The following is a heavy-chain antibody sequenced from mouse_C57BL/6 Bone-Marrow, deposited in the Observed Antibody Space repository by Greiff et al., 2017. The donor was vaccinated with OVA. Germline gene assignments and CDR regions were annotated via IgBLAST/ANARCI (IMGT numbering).Heavy chain of an antibody. V-gene: IGHV1-19*01. CDR1: GYTFTDYY. CDR2: INPYNGGT. CDR3: ARVGDSNHRNFDV. J-gene: IGHJ1*03. Sequence: EVQVVESGPVLVKPGASVKLSCKASGYTFTDYYMNWVKQSHGKSLEWIGVINPYNGGTSYNQKFKGKATLTVDKSSSTAYMELNSLTSEDSAVYYCARVGDSNHRNFDVWGTGTTVTVSS. D-gene: IGHD2-5*01.